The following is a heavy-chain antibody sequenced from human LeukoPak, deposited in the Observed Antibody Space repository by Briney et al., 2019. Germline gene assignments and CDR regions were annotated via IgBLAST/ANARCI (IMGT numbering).Heavy chain of an antibody. Sequence: ASVKVSCKASGYTFTSYYMHWVRQAPGQGLEWMGIINPSGGSTSYAQKFQGRVTMTRDTSTSTVYMELSSLRSDDTAVYYCARETYYDFWSGYYYGMDVWGQGTTVTVSS. V-gene: IGHV1-46*01. J-gene: IGHJ6*02. CDR1: GYTFTSYY. CDR3: ARETYYDFWSGYYYGMDV. D-gene: IGHD3-3*01. CDR2: INPSGGST.